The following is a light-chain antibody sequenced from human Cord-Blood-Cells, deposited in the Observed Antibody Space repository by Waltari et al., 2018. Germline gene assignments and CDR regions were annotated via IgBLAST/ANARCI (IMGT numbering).Light chain of an antibody. CDR1: SSHIGSNY. Sequence: QSVLTQPPSASGTPGQRVTISCSGSSSHIGSNYVSWYQQLPGTAPKLLTYRNNQRPSGVPDRFSGSKSGTSASLAISGLRSEDEADYYCAAWDDSLSGSWVFGGGTKLTVL. V-gene: IGLV1-47*01. CDR3: AAWDDSLSGSWV. CDR2: RNN. J-gene: IGLJ3*02.